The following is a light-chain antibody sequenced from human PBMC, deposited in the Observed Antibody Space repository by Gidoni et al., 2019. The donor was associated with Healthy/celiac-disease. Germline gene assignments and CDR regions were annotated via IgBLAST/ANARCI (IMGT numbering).Light chain of an antibody. CDR1: QDISNY. J-gene: IGKJ3*01. CDR3: QQYDNLPFT. Sequence: DIPMTQSPSSLSASVGDRVTITFQASQDISNYLNWYQQKPGKAPKLLIYDASNLETGVPSRFSGSGSGTDFTFTISSLQLEDIATYYCQQYDNLPFTFGPXTKVDIK. CDR2: DAS. V-gene: IGKV1-33*01.